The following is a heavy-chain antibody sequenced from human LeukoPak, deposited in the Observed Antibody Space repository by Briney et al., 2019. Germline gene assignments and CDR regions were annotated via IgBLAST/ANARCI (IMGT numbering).Heavy chain of an antibody. CDR2: IIPILGIA. D-gene: IGHD3-10*01. CDR1: GGTFSSYA. Sequence: ASVKVSCKASGGTFSSYAISWVRQAPGQGLEWMGRIIPILGIANYAQKFQGRVTMTRDTSTSTVYMELSSLRSEDTAVYYCARVGWVDGSGSYLYYFDYWGQGTLVTVSS. J-gene: IGHJ4*02. V-gene: IGHV1-69*04. CDR3: ARVGWVDGSGSYLYYFDY.